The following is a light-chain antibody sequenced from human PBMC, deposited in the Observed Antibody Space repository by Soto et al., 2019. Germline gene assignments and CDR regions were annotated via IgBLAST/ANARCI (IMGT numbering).Light chain of an antibody. V-gene: IGKV1-5*01. CDR2: DAS. CDR3: QQYNSYWT. CDR1: QSISSS. J-gene: IGKJ1*01. Sequence: DIQMTQSPSTLSASVGDRITITCRASQSISSSLAWYQQKPGKAPNLLIYDASNLESGVPSRFSGSGSGTEFTLTISSLQPDDFATYYCQQYNSYWTFGQGTKVDIK.